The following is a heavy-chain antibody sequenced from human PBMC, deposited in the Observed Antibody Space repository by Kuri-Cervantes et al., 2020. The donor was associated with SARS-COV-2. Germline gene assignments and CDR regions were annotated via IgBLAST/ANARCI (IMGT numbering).Heavy chain of an antibody. Sequence: GGSLRLSCAASGFTVSSNYMSWVRQAPGKGLEWVSVIYSGGSTYYADSVKGRFTISRGNSKNTLYLQMNSLRAEDTAVYYCASRVISSLNSAPDPYYYYGMDVWGQGTTVTVSS. J-gene: IGHJ6*02. CDR2: IYSGGST. CDR1: GFTVSSNY. D-gene: IGHD3-10*01. CDR3: ASRVISSLNSAPDPYYYYGMDV. V-gene: IGHV3-53*01.